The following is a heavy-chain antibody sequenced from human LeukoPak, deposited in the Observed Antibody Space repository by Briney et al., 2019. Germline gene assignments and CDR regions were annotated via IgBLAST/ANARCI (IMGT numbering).Heavy chain of an antibody. Sequence: TSETLSLTCTVSGGSISSYYWSWIRQPPGKGLEWIGYISYSGSTNYNPSLKRRVTISVDTSKNQFSLKLSYVTAADTAVYYCASAYSSGYYFDYWGQGTLVTVSS. D-gene: IGHD6-19*01. V-gene: IGHV4-59*01. CDR3: ASAYSSGYYFDY. J-gene: IGHJ4*02. CDR1: GGSISSYY. CDR2: ISYSGST.